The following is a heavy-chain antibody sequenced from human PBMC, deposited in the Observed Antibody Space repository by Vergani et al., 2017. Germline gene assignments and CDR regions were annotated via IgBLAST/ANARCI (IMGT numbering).Heavy chain of an antibody. CDR1: GFTFSACP. CDR2: ISARYPSS. J-gene: IGHJ6*02. Sequence: EVQLLQSGGGVIQPGGSVRLSCAASGFTFSACPMTWVRQAPGKGLEWVSAISARYPSSYYSDSLKGRFTISRDNAKSSLYLQMNSLRAEDTGVYYCARDRYYLCSGSYPYFYYYGLDVWGQGTAVTVSS. D-gene: IGHD3-10*01. V-gene: IGHV3-23*01. CDR3: ARDRYYLCSGSYPYFYYYGLDV.